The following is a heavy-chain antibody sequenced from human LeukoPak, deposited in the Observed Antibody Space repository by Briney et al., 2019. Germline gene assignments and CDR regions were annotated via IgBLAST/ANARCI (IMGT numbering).Heavy chain of an antibody. CDR2: ISSSSSYI. D-gene: IGHD5-12*01. V-gene: IGHV3-21*01. CDR1: GFTFSSYS. Sequence: GGSLRLSCAASGFTFSSYSMNWVRQAPGKGLEWVSSISSSSSYIYYADSVKGRFTISRDNAKNSLYLQMNSLRAEDTAVYYCAGVRGYDPRDAFDIWGQGTMVTVSS. J-gene: IGHJ3*02. CDR3: AGVRGYDPRDAFDI.